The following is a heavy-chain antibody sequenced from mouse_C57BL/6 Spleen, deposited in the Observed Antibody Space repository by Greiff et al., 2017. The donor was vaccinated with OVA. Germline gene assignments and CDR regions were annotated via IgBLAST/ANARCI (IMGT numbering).Heavy chain of an antibody. Sequence: VQLQQPGAELVKPGASVKLSCKASGYTFTSYWMHWVKQRSGQGLEWIGMIHPNSGSTNYNEKFKSKATLTVDKSSSTAYMQLSSLTSEDSAVYYCARSDYYGIAYWGQGTLVTVSA. CDR1: GYTFTSYW. CDR3: ARSDYYGIAY. D-gene: IGHD1-1*01. J-gene: IGHJ3*01. V-gene: IGHV1-64*01. CDR2: IHPNSGST.